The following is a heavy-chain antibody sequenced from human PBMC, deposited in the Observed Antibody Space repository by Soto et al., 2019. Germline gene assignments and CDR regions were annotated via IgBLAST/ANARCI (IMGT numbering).Heavy chain of an antibody. D-gene: IGHD2-21*02. CDR2: ISGSGGST. J-gene: IGHJ4*02. V-gene: IGHV3-23*01. Sequence: PGGSLILSCAASGFTFSSYAMSWVLQAPGKGLEWVSAISGSGGSTSYAQKFQGRVTMTRDTSTSTVYMELSSLRSEDTAVYYCARDYKAGDPYYFDYWGQGTLVTVPS. CDR1: GFTFSSYA. CDR3: ARDYKAGDPYYFDY.